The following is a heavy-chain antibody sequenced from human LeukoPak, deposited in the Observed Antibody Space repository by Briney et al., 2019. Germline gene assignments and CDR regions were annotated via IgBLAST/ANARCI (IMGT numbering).Heavy chain of an antibody. V-gene: IGHV3-48*03. CDR3: AREGIQLWFAY. D-gene: IGHD5-18*01. CDR2: ITASSTTI. J-gene: IGHJ4*02. Sequence: PGGSLRLSCATSGFTFSSYEMNWVRQAPGKGLEWISYITASSTTIYYADSVKGRFTISRDNAKNSLYLQMNGLRAEDTAVYYCAREGIQLWFAYWGQGTLVTVSS. CDR1: GFTFSSYE.